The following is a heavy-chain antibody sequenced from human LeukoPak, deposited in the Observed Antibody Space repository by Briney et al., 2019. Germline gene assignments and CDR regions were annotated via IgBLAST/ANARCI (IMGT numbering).Heavy chain of an antibody. CDR3: AKDRAGTTDY. Sequence: SETLSLTCTVSGGSISNYYWSWIRQPAGKGLEWIGRIFTSGGTNYNPSLKSRVTMSVDTSKNQFSLKLNSVTAADTALYYCAKDRAGTTDYWGQGTLVTVSS. CDR2: IFTSGGT. CDR1: GGSISNYY. V-gene: IGHV4-4*07. D-gene: IGHD1-1*01. J-gene: IGHJ4*02.